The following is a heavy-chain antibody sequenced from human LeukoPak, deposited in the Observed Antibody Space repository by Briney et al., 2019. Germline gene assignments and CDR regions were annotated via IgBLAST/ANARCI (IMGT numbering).Heavy chain of an antibody. CDR2: ISSGGSNT. CDR1: GFTFSSYS. CDR3: AKDSAGYYYAFDI. J-gene: IGHJ3*02. V-gene: IGHV3-33*06. Sequence: GGSLRLSCAASGFTFSSYSMHWVRQAPGKGLEWVSGISSGGSNTYYADSVKGRFTISRDSSRSTLYLQMNGLRAEDTAVYYCAKDSAGYYYAFDIWGQGTMVTVCS. D-gene: IGHD3-22*01.